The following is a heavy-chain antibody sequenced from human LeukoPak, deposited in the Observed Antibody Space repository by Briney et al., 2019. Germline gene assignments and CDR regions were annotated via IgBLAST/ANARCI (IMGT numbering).Heavy chain of an antibody. CDR2: ISGGGGTT. CDR1: GFLFSNYA. CDR3: AKMDARTTAMRGMDV. V-gene: IGHV3-23*01. D-gene: IGHD5-18*01. Sequence: GGSLRLSCAASGFLFSNYAMSWVRQAPGKGLEWVSGISGGGGTTYYADSVKGRFTISRDNSQNTLYLQMNSLRADDTAVYYCAKMDARTTAMRGMDVWGQGTTVTVSS. J-gene: IGHJ6*02.